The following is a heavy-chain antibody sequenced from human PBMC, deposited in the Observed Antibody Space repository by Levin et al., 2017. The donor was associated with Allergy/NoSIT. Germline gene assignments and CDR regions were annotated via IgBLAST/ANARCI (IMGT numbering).Heavy chain of an antibody. J-gene: IGHJ4*02. Sequence: VASVKVSCKASGYTFTRYSMHWVRQAPGQRPEWMGWINAGNGNTKYSQKFQGRVTITRDTSASTVYMELSSLRSEDTAVYYCARDSLGDGDIYFDYWGQGTLVTVSS. CDR1: GYTFTRYS. V-gene: IGHV1-3*01. D-gene: IGHD5-24*01. CDR3: ARDSLGDGDIYFDY. CDR2: INAGNGNT.